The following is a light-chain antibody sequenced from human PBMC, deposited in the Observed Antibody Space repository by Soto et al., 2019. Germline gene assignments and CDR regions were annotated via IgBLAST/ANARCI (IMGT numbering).Light chain of an antibody. J-gene: IGKJ2*01. V-gene: IGKV3-11*01. Sequence: EIVLTQSPATLSLSPGERATLSCRASQSVSSYLAWYQQKPGQAPRLLIYDASTRAPGIPARFSGSGSGTDFTLTISCLEPEDFAVYYCQQRSSWPPYTFVQGSKLEIK. CDR1: QSVSSY. CDR3: QQRSSWPPYT. CDR2: DAS.